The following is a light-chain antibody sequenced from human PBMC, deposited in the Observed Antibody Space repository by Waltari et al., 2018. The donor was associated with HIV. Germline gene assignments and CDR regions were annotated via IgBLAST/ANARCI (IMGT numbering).Light chain of an antibody. J-gene: IGLJ2*01. CDR1: SSDVGASDY. CDR2: EVK. CDR3: SSYSASGTLVL. V-gene: IGLV2-14*01. Sequence: VXGSPGQSISISCSGTSSDVGASDYVSWYHQHPGEAPTLILYEVKKRPSGISNRFSGSKSGNTASLTISGLQVEDEAHYYCSSYSASGTLVLFGGGTRLTVL.